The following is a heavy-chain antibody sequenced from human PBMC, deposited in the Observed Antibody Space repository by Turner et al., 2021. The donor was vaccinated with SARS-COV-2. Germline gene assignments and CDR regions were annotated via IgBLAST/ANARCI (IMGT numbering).Heavy chain of an antibody. Sequence: QVQLVQSGAEVKKPGSSVKVSCKASGGTFSNYAINWVRQAPGQGLEWMGGIIPIFGTANYAQKFQGRVTITADKSTSTAYMELSSLRSEDTAVYYWASTYYDILTGYLAYWGQGTLVTVSS. CDR2: IIPIFGTA. CDR3: ASTYYDILTGYLAY. V-gene: IGHV1-69*06. CDR1: GGTFSNYA. D-gene: IGHD3-9*01. J-gene: IGHJ4*02.